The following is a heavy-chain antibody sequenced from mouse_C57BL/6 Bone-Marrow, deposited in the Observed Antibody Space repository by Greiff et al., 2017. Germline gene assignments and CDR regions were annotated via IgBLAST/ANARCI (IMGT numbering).Heavy chain of an antibody. V-gene: IGHV1-80*01. CDR3: ARWDYGSSSWFAY. CDR2: IYPGDGDT. J-gene: IGHJ3*01. D-gene: IGHD1-1*01. Sequence: QVQLQQSGAELVKPGASVKISCKASGYAFSSYWMNWVKQRPGKVLEWIGQIYPGDGDTNYNGKFKGKATLTADKSSSTAYMQLSSLTSEDSAVYFCARWDYGSSSWFAYWGQGTLVTVSA. CDR1: GYAFSSYW.